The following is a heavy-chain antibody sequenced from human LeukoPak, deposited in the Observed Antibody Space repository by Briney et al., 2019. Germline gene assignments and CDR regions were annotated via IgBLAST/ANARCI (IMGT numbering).Heavy chain of an antibody. V-gene: IGHV4-31*11. CDR2: IYYSGST. CDR1: GGSFSGYY. Sequence: PSETLSLTCAVYGGSFSGYYWSWIRQHPGKGLEWIGYIYYSGSTYYNPSLKSRVTISVDTSKNQFSLKLSSVTAADTAVYYCAREGYDFWSAYYYGMDVWGQGTTVTVSS. J-gene: IGHJ6*02. CDR3: AREGYDFWSAYYYGMDV. D-gene: IGHD3-3*01.